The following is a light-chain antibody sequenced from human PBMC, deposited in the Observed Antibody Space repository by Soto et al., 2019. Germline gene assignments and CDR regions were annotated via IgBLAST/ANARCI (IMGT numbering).Light chain of an antibody. CDR1: SSNIGAGYD. CDR3: QSYDSSLSGHYV. V-gene: IGLV1-40*01. Sequence: QSVLTQPPSVSGAPGQRVTISCTGSSSNIGAGYDVHWYQQLPGTAPKLLIYGNSNRPSGVPDRFSGSNSGTSASLAITGLQAEDEADYYCQSYDSSLSGHYVFGTGTKLTVL. CDR2: GNS. J-gene: IGLJ1*01.